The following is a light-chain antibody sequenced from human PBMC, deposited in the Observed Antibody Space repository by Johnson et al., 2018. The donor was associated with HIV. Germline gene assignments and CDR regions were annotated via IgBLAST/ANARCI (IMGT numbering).Light chain of an antibody. V-gene: IGLV1-51*01. CDR1: SSNIGNNY. CDR3: GTWYYSLKAEV. J-gene: IGLJ1*01. CDR2: DDY. Sequence: QSVLSQPPSVSAAPGQKVTISCSGSSSNIGNNYVSWYQQLPGTAPKLLIYDDYKRPSGIPDRFSGSTSGASATLSITGLQTGDEADYYCGTWYYSLKAEVFGTGTKVTVL.